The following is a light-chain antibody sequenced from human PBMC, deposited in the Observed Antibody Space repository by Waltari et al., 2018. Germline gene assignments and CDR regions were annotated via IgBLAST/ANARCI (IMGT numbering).Light chain of an antibody. V-gene: IGLV2-23*02. CDR2: EVT. Sequence: QSALTQPAPVSVSPGQPITTSCAGPSSDVGNYNLVSCDQQHAGQPPTLMIYEVTKRPSGVSNRFSGSKSGNTASLTISGLQAEDEADYYCCSYASGSTFVFGGGTKLTVL. J-gene: IGLJ2*01. CDR3: CSYASGSTFV. CDR1: SSDVGNYNL.